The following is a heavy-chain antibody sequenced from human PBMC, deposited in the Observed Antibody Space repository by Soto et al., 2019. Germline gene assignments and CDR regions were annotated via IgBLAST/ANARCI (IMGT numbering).Heavy chain of an antibody. Sequence: GGSLRLSCTASGFTFGDYAMSWFRQAPGKGLEWVGFIRSKAYGGTTEYAASVKGRFTISRDDSKSIAYLQMNSLKTEDTAVYYCTRDSSGWDSYNWFDPWGQGTLVTVSS. CDR1: GFTFGDYA. J-gene: IGHJ5*02. CDR2: IRSKAYGGTT. D-gene: IGHD6-19*01. V-gene: IGHV3-49*03. CDR3: TRDSSGWDSYNWFDP.